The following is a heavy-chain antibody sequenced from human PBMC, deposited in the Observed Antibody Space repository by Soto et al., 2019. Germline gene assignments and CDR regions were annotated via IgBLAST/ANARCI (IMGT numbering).Heavy chain of an antibody. CDR1: GFTCSIYW. CDR3: ARGTRNPGLDN. CDR2: IKEDGSKQ. J-gene: IGHJ4*02. V-gene: IGHV3-7*03. Sequence: LRLSCAASGFTCSIYWMNWVRQAPGKGLEWVGNIKEDGSKQGYVDSVRGRFTISRDNAKNSLYLQINSLRAEDTAVYYCARGTRNPGLDNWGQGTLVTVSS. D-gene: IGHD1-7*01.